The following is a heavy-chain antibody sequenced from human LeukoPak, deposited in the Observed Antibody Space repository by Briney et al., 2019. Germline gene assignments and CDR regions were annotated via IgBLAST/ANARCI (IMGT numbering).Heavy chain of an antibody. D-gene: IGHD3-10*01. CDR1: GVSISSGDYY. J-gene: IGHJ4*02. Sequence: SETLSLTCTVSGVSISSGDYYWSWIRQPPGKGLEWIGYIYYSGSTYYNPSLKSRVTISVDTSKNQFSLKLSSVTAADTAVYYCAREVSGSYYGYWGQGTLVTVSS. V-gene: IGHV4-30-4*08. CDR2: IYYSGST. CDR3: AREVSGSYYGY.